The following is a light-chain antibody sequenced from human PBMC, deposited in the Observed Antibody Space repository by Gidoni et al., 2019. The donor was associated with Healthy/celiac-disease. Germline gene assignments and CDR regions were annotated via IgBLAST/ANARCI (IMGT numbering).Light chain of an antibody. CDR2: GAS. J-gene: IGKJ5*01. Sequence: DIQLTQSPSFLSASVGDRVTITCRASQDISSYLAWYQQKPGKVPKLLIYGASTLQSGVPSRFSGSGSGTEFNLTISSLQPGDVGTYYCQQLNSYPLITFXXXTRLEIK. V-gene: IGKV1-9*01. CDR1: QDISSY. CDR3: QQLNSYPLIT.